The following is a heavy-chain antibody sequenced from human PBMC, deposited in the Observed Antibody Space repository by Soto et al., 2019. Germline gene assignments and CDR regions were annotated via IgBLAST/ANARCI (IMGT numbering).Heavy chain of an antibody. CDR1: RFTFSGSA. Sequence: PGGSLRLSCAASRFTFSGSALYWVRQASGKGLEWVGRIRSKGNNYATAYGLSLKGRFTISRDDSKNTSYLQMNSLNTEDTAVYYCSRQASDFWSGKPQYYMDVWGKGTTVTVSS. D-gene: IGHD3-3*01. CDR2: IRSKGNNYAT. V-gene: IGHV3-73*01. CDR3: SRQASDFWSGKPQYYMDV. J-gene: IGHJ6*03.